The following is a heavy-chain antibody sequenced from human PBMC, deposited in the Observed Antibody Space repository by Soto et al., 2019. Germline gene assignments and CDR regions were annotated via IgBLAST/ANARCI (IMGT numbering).Heavy chain of an antibody. Sequence: QVHLVQSGAEVKKPGASVKVSCKASGYTFTSYGITWVRQAPGQGLEWMGWISAHNGNTDYAQKLQGRVIVTRDTSASTAYRELRSLRSDVTAVYYCARGRYGDYWGQGALVTVSS. CDR3: ARGRYGDY. V-gene: IGHV1-18*01. CDR2: ISAHNGNT. J-gene: IGHJ4*02. CDR1: GYTFTSYG. D-gene: IGHD1-1*01.